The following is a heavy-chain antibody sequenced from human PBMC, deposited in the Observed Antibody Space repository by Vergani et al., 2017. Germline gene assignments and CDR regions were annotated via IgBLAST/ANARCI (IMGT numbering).Heavy chain of an antibody. D-gene: IGHD2-2*01. CDR2: IHYDGSHE. CDR1: GFSFSSFG. V-gene: IGHV3-30*02. CDR3: AKALRHCSSTSCSNGAFDI. Sequence: VLLVESGGGLVQPGGSLRLSCAASGFSFSSFGFHWVRQAPGKGLEWVAFIHYDGSHEYYIDSVKGRFTISRDNSKNTLILQMNGLRAEDTAVYYCAKALRHCSSTSCSNGAFDIWGQGTMVTVSS. J-gene: IGHJ3*02.